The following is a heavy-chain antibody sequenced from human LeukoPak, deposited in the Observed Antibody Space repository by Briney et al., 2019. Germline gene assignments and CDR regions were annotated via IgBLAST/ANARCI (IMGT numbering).Heavy chain of an antibody. D-gene: IGHD1-26*01. Sequence: SETLSLTCTVSGGSISSSSYYWGWIRQPPGKGLEWIGNIHYSGSTYYNPSLKSRVTISVDTSKNQFSLKLNSVTAADTAVYYCARRRGGSSHPDYWGQGTLVTVSS. V-gene: IGHV4-39*01. CDR2: IHYSGST. J-gene: IGHJ4*02. CDR1: GGSISSSSYY. CDR3: ARRRGGSSHPDY.